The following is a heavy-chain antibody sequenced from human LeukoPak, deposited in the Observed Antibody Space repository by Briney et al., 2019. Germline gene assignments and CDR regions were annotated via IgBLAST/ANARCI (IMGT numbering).Heavy chain of an antibody. CDR1: GFTFSSYG. CDR2: ISYDGSNK. Sequence: PGRSLRLSCAASGFTFSSYGMHWVRQAPGKGLEWVAVISYDGSNKYYADSVKDRFTISRDNSKNTLYLQMNSLRAEDTAVYYCAKVPPRVQQLVRDYYGMDVWGQGTTVTVSS. D-gene: IGHD6-13*01. CDR3: AKVPPRVQQLVRDYYGMDV. J-gene: IGHJ6*02. V-gene: IGHV3-30*18.